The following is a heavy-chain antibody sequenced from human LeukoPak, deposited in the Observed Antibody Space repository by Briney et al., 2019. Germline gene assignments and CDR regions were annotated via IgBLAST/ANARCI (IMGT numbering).Heavy chain of an antibody. CDR2: IYYSGST. CDR1: GGSISSSSYY. V-gene: IGHV4-39*01. D-gene: IGHD2-2*01. Sequence: SETLSLTCIVSGGSISSSSYYWDWIRQPPGKGLEWIGAIYYSGSTNYNPSLKSRVTISVDTSKNQFSLKLSSVTAADTAVYYCARHRIPAALASAFDYWGQGTLVTVSS. J-gene: IGHJ4*02. CDR3: ARHRIPAALASAFDY.